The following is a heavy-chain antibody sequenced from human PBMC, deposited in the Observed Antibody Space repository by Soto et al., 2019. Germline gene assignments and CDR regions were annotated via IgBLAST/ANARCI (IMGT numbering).Heavy chain of an antibody. D-gene: IGHD2-2*01. Sequence: SETLSLTCTVSGGSISSGGYYWSWIRQHPGKGLEWIGYIYYSGSTYYNPSLKSRVTISVDTSKNQFSLKLSSVTAADTAVYYCAREPIVVVPAAETYYYYGMDVWGQGTTVTVSS. CDR1: GGSISSGGYY. CDR2: IYYSGST. J-gene: IGHJ6*02. V-gene: IGHV4-31*03. CDR3: AREPIVVVPAAETYYYYGMDV.